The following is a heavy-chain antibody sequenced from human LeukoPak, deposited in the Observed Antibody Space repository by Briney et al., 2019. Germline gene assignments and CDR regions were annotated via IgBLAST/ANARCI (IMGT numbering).Heavy chain of an antibody. Sequence: SETLSLTCTVSGGSLSSRSCCWGWIRQPPGKGLEWIGTIYYSGSTYYNPSLKSRVTISVDTSKNQFSLRLSSVTAADTAVYYCARQVYSGTHYFDYWGQGTLVTVSS. D-gene: IGHD1-26*01. V-gene: IGHV4-39*01. CDR3: ARQVYSGTHYFDY. CDR1: GGSLSSRSCC. J-gene: IGHJ4*02. CDR2: IYYSGST.